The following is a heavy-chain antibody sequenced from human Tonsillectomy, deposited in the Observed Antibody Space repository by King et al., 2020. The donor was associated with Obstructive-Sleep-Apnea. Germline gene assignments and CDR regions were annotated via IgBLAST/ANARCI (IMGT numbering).Heavy chain of an antibody. D-gene: IGHD3-3*01. V-gene: IGHV3-30*02. Sequence: VQLVESGGGVVQPGTSLRRSCTASGFTFSTYGMHWVRQAPGNGVEWVAFIRYDGRNIFYAAAVKGRFTVYSENSTKTLYQQRNSLRAEDTTLYYCAKPTSNYDFWSGFDYWGQGTLVTVFS. J-gene: IGHJ4*02. CDR3: AKPTSNYDFWSGFDY. CDR1: GFTFSTYG. CDR2: IRYDGRNI.